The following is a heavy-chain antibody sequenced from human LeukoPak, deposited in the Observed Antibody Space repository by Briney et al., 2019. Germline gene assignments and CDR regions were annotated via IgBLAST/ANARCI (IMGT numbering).Heavy chain of an antibody. CDR1: GGSFNDDY. Sequence: SETLSLTCAVSGGSFNDDYWNWIRQSPGRGLEWIGEINDSGIINYNPSLKSRATISIDTSKNQFSLKLTPVTAADTAVYYCARGGTYIYWYFDLWGRGILVTVSS. CDR3: ARGGTYIYWYFDL. J-gene: IGHJ2*01. D-gene: IGHD3-10*01. CDR2: INDSGII. V-gene: IGHV4-34*01.